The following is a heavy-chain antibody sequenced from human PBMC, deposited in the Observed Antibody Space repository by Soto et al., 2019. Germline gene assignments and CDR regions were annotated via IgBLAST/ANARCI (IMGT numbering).Heavy chain of an antibody. CDR3: ARGSSPSEVVVVPAATPRGGYFDY. CDR1: GGTFSSYA. Sequence: GASVKVSCKASGGTFSSYAISWVRQAPGQGLEWMGGIIPIFGTANYAQKFQGRVTITADESTSTAYMELSSLRSEDTAVYYCARGSSPSEVVVVPAATPRGGYFDYWGQGTLVTVSS. V-gene: IGHV1-69*13. CDR2: IIPIFGTA. D-gene: IGHD2-2*01. J-gene: IGHJ4*02.